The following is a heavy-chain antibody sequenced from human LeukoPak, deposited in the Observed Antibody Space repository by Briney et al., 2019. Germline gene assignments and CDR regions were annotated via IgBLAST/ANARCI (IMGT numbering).Heavy chain of an antibody. Sequence: PGGSLRLSCAASGFTFSNYAISWVRQAPGKGLEWVSVISGSGGSTYYADSVKGRFPISRDNSKSTVYLQMNSLRAEDTAVYYCAKGGIVVVVAATRVVPHYFDYWGQGTLVTVSS. CDR2: ISGSGGST. D-gene: IGHD2-15*01. V-gene: IGHV3-23*01. J-gene: IGHJ4*02. CDR1: GFTFSNYA. CDR3: AKGGIVVVVAATRVVPHYFDY.